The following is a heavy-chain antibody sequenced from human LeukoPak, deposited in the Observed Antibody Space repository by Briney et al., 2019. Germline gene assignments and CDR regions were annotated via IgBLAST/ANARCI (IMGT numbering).Heavy chain of an antibody. CDR2: INPNSGDT. J-gene: IGHJ5*02. CDR1: GYTFTAYY. D-gene: IGHD4-11*01. CDR3: AREGSQDYSNYFNWFDP. Sequence: ASVKVSCKXSGYTFTAYYIHWVRQTPGQGLERMGRINPNSGDTNYAQKFQGRVTMTRDTSISTAYMELSRLRSDDTAVYYCAREGSQDYSNYFNWFDPWGQGTLVTVSS. V-gene: IGHV1-2*06.